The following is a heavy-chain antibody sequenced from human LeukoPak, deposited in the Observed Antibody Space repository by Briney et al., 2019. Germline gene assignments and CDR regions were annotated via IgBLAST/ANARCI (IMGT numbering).Heavy chain of an antibody. D-gene: IGHD4-17*01. CDR1: GFTFSSYA. V-gene: IGHV3-30-3*01. CDR3: ARDWVTTSGDY. J-gene: IGHJ4*02. Sequence: GGSLRLSCAASGFTFSSYAMHWVRQAPGKGPEWVAVISYDGSNKYYADSVKGRFTISRDNSKNTLYLQMNSLRAEDTAVYYCARDWVTTSGDYWGQGTLVTVSS. CDR2: ISYDGSNK.